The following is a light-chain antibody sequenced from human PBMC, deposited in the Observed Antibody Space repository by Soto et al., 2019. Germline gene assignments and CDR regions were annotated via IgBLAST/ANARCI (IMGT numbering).Light chain of an antibody. V-gene: IGLV1-44*01. J-gene: IGLJ3*02. CDR1: TSNIGTYT. Sequence: QSVLTQPPSASGTPGQRVTISCSGRTSNIGTYTVNWYQHFPGAAPKLLIYNSFQRPSEVPDRFSGSKSGTSASLAVSGLQSEDEADYYCETWDDSLGGPVFGGGTQLTVL. CDR3: ETWDDSLGGPV. CDR2: NSF.